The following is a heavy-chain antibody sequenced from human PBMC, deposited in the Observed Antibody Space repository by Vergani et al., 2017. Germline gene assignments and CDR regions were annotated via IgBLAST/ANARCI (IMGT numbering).Heavy chain of an antibody. CDR2: INTKTGRS. CDR3: ARGEDSSGRKGDY. Sequence: QVQVVQSGAEVKKSGASVKVSCKTSGYTFSNYYMHWVRQAPGQRPEWMGWINTKTGRSTYAPGFTGRFVFSLDTSVSTAHLQISGLKADDTAVYYCARGEDSSGRKGDYWCQGTLVIVSS. D-gene: IGHD3-22*01. V-gene: IGHV7-4-1*02. J-gene: IGHJ4*02. CDR1: GYTFSNYY.